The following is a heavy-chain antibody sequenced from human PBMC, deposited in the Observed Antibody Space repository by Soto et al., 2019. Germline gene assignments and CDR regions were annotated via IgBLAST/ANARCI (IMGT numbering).Heavy chain of an antibody. D-gene: IGHD1-7*01. CDR2: ISYDGSNQ. CDR3: ARRTGTAPRFDY. CDR1: GFTFSDFE. Sequence: ESGGGVVQPGRALRLSCSASGFTFSDFEMYWVRQAPGKGLEWVSLISYDGSNQYYAGSVKGRFTVSRDNSKNTLFLLMNSLRPEDTALYFCARRTGTAPRFDYWGQGTLVTVSS. V-gene: IGHV3-30-3*01. J-gene: IGHJ4*02.